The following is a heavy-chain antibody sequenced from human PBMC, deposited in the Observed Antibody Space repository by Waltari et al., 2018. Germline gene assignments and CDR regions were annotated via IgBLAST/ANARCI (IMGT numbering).Heavy chain of an antibody. J-gene: IGHJ3*02. CDR3: ARRPFWSGYFDIPGAFDI. Sequence: EVQLVQSGAEVKKPGESLKISCKGSGYSFTSYWIGWVGQMPGKGLEWMGIIYPGDSDTRYSPSFQGQVTISADKSISTAYLQWSSLKASDTAMYYCARRPFWSGYFDIPGAFDIWGQGTMVTVSS. CDR1: GYSFTSYW. CDR2: IYPGDSDT. V-gene: IGHV5-51*01. D-gene: IGHD3-3*01.